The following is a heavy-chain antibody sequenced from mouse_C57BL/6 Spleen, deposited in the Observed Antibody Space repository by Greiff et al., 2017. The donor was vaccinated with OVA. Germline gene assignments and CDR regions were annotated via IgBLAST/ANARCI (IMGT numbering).Heavy chain of an antibody. Sequence: EVQLQESGPGLVKPSQSLSLTCSVTGYSITSGYYWNWIRQFPGNKLEWMGYISYDGSNNYNPSLKNRISITRDTSKNQFFLKLNSVTTEDTATYYSAREDYGTPGAMDYWGQGTSVTVSS. CDR3: AREDYGTPGAMDY. CDR1: GYSITSGYY. CDR2: ISYDGSN. J-gene: IGHJ4*01. V-gene: IGHV3-6*01. D-gene: IGHD1-1*01.